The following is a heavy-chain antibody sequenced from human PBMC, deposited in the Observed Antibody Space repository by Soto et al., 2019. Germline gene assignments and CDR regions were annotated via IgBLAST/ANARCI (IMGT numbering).Heavy chain of an antibody. J-gene: IGHJ6*02. CDR3: ARKGYGDYGGMDV. V-gene: IGHV3-21*01. CDR1: GFTFSNYN. Sequence: GSLRLSCAASGFTFSNYNMNWVRQAPGKGLEWVSYISGSTRLIYYADSLKGRFTISRDNAKNSLYLQMNSLRGEDTAVYYCARKGYGDYGGMDVWGQGTTVTVSS. D-gene: IGHD4-17*01. CDR2: ISGSTRLI.